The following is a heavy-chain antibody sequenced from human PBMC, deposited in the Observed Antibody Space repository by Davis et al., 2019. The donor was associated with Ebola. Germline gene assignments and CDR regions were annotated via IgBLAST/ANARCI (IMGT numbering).Heavy chain of an antibody. J-gene: IGHJ4*02. Sequence: SETLSLTCAVYGGSFSGYYWSWIRQPPGKGLEWIGEIYHSGSTNYNPSLKSRVTISVDTSKNQFSLKLSSVTAADTAVYYCARGAVPAGDWGQGTLVTVSS. CDR3: ARGAVPAGD. D-gene: IGHD4-17*01. V-gene: IGHV4-34*01. CDR1: GGSFSGYY. CDR2: IYHSGST.